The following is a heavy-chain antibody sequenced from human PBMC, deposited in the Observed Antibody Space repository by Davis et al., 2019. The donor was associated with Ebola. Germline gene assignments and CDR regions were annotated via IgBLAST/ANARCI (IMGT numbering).Heavy chain of an antibody. CDR2: ISAYNGNT. CDR3: ARGDEMATITGFDY. J-gene: IGHJ4*02. V-gene: IGHV1-18*01. Sequence: ASVKVSCKASGYTFTSYDINWVRQAPGQGLEWMGWISAYNGNTNYAQKLQGRVTMTTDTSTSTAYMELRSLRSDDTAVYYCARGDEMATITGFDYWGQGTLVTVSS. D-gene: IGHD5-24*01. CDR1: GYTFTSYD.